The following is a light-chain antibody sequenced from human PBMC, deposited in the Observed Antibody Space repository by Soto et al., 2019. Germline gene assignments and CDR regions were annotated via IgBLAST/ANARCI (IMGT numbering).Light chain of an antibody. CDR2: DTF. Sequence: IVLTQSPATLSFSPGERATLSCRASQSIAIYLAWYQQKSGQSPRLLIYDTFNRAPGIPDRFSGSGSGTDFTLTISSLEPEDFAVYYCQQRATWRWTWGQGTTVEIK. J-gene: IGKJ1*01. CDR1: QSIAIY. V-gene: IGKV3-11*01. CDR3: QQRATWRWT.